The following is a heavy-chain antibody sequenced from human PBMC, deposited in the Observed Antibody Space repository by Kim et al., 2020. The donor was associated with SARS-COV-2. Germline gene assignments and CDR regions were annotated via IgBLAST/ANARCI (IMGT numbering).Heavy chain of an antibody. D-gene: IGHD2-2*01. Sequence: SETLSLTCTVSGVSISSNYWSWIRQPPGKGLEWIGYIYYNERTIYSYNPSLQSRVTISVDTSKNQFSLKLRSVTAADTAVYYCARQNIVPAATFDYWGRGTLVAVSS. CDR3: ARQNIVPAATFDY. CDR1: GVSISSNY. J-gene: IGHJ4*02. CDR2: IYYNERTIY. V-gene: IGHV4-59*08.